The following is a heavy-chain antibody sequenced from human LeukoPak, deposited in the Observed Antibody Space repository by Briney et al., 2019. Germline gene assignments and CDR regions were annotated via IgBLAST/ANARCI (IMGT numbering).Heavy chain of an antibody. CDR1: GFTFSSYG. V-gene: IGHV3-30*18. D-gene: IGHD3-10*01. J-gene: IGHJ4*02. CDR3: AKEREWFGELPLGY. Sequence: GGSLRLSCAASGFTFSSYGMHWARQAPGKGLEWVAVISNDGSNEYYADSVKGRFTISRDNSKNTLYLQMNSLRAEDTAVYYCAKEREWFGELPLGYWGQGTLVTVSS. CDR2: ISNDGSNE.